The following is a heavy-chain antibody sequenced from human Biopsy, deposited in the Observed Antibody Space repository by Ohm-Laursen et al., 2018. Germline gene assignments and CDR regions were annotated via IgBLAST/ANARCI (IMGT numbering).Heavy chain of an antibody. CDR2: IYNTETT. Sequence: SDTLSLTCTFSGGSISSSTTYYWAWLRQPPGKGLGWIGSIYNTETTFYNPSLKSRVTISVDTSTNQFSLKVSSVPAADTALYFCARHPTGFWFDPWGHGTLVTASS. CDR3: ARHPTGFWFDP. V-gene: IGHV4-39*01. CDR1: GGSISSSTTYY. J-gene: IGHJ5*02.